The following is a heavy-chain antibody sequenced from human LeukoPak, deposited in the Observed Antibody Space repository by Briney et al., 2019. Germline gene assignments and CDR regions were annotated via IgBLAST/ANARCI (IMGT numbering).Heavy chain of an antibody. CDR1: GVSIRSSNSF. D-gene: IGHD5-24*01. J-gene: IGHJ4*02. V-gene: IGHV4-39*01. CDR2: MHYSGTT. CDR3: ARHEEEDGYNAKTFDF. Sequence: SETLSLTCTVSGVSIRSSNSFWGWIRQPPGKGLEWIGSMHYSGTTYYIPSLRSRATISVDTSKNQFSLKLSSVTAADTAVYYCARHEEEDGYNAKTFDFWGQGTLVTVSS.